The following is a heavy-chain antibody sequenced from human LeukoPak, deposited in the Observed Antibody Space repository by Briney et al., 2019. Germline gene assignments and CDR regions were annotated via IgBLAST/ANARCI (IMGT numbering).Heavy chain of an antibody. D-gene: IGHD5-18*01. V-gene: IGHV3-30*04. Sequence: GRSLRLSCAASGFTFSSYAMHWVRQAPGKGLEWVAVISYDGSNKYYADSVEGRFTISRDNSKNTLYLQMNSLRAEDTAVYYCASSGDVDTNNDYWGQGTLVTVSS. CDR3: ASSGDVDTNNDY. CDR2: ISYDGSNK. J-gene: IGHJ4*02. CDR1: GFTFSSYA.